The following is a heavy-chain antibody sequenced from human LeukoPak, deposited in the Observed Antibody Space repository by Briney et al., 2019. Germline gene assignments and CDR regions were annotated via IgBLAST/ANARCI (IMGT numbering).Heavy chain of an antibody. D-gene: IGHD3-10*01. Sequence: PSETLSLTCTVSGGSISSYYWSWIRQPPGKGLEWIGYIYYSGSTNYNPSLKSRVTISVDTSKNQFSLKLSSVTAADTAVYYCARDMGYGPGSYDYWGQGTLVTVSS. J-gene: IGHJ4*02. CDR2: IYYSGST. CDR1: GGSISSYY. CDR3: ARDMGYGPGSYDY. V-gene: IGHV4-59*01.